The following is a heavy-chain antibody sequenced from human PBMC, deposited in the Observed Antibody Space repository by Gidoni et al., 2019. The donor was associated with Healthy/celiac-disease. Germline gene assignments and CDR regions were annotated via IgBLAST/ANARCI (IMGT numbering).Heavy chain of an antibody. CDR1: GYSLSSGYY. Sequence: QVQLQASGPGLVKPSETLSLTCTVSGYSLSSGYYWGWIRQPPGKGLEWIGSIYHSGSTYYNPSLKSRVTISVDTSKNQFSLKLSSVTAADTAVYYCARVATSSAYYFDYWGQGTLVTVSS. D-gene: IGHD1-1*01. CDR3: ARVATSSAYYFDY. J-gene: IGHJ4*02. CDR2: IYHSGST. V-gene: IGHV4-38-2*02.